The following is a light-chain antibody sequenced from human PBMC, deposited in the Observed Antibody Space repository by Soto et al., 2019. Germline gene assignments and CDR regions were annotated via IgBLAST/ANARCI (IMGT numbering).Light chain of an antibody. CDR2: DAS. J-gene: IGKJ4*01. CDR3: QQYDNLPLT. Sequence: DIQMTQSPSSLSASVGDKITITYRASQSISSYLNWYQKKSGKAPKLLIYDASGLETGVPSRFSGSGSGTDFTFTINSLQPEDIATYYCQQYDNLPLTFGGGTKVDIK. V-gene: IGKV1-33*01. CDR1: QSISSY.